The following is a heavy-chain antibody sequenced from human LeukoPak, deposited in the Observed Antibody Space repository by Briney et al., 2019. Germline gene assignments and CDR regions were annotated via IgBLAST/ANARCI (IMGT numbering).Heavy chain of an antibody. CDR2: IYYSGST. CDR1: GGSISSHY. Sequence: SETLFLTCTVSGGSISSHYWSWIRQPPGKGLEWIGYIYYSGSTNYNPSLKSRVTISVDTSKNQFSLKLSSVTAADTAVYYCARAHYDFWSGYYRYYYYMDVWGKGTTVTVSS. J-gene: IGHJ6*03. V-gene: IGHV4-59*11. D-gene: IGHD3-3*01. CDR3: ARAHYDFWSGYYRYYYYMDV.